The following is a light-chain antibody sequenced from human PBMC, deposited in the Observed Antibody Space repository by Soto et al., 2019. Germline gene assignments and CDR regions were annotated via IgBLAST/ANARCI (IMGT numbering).Light chain of an antibody. CDR3: QQYYDAPQN. J-gene: IGKJ1*01. Sequence: DIVMTQSPDSLAVSLGERATINCKSSQSVLYSNNKNYVAWYQQKPGQHPKLLIYWASTRESGVPDRFSGSGSGTDFTLTISSLQAEDVAVYYCQQYYDAPQNFGQGTKVEIK. V-gene: IGKV4-1*01. CDR2: WAS. CDR1: QSVLYSNNKNY.